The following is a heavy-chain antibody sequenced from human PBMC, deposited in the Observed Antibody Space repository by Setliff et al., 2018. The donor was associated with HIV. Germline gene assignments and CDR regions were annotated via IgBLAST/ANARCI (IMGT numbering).Heavy chain of an antibody. CDR3: AREGLLVTKVGGAYWYHGMDV. J-gene: IGHJ6*02. Sequence: EASVKVSCKASGFTFNHYALSWVRQAPGQRPEWMGGTNPQSDIANYAQRFQGRVTITADHSTTTTYMELTSLRADDTAVYYCAREGLLVTKVGGAYWYHGMDVWGQGTTVT. CDR1: GFTFNHYA. V-gene: IGHV1-69*10. CDR2: TNPQSDIA. D-gene: IGHD4-4*01.